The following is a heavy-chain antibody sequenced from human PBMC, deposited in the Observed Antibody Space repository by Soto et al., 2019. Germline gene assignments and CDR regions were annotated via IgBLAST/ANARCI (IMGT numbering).Heavy chain of an antibody. CDR3: ARVRGNPMLGWFDP. D-gene: IGHD1-26*01. J-gene: IGHJ5*02. Sequence: QVQLQESGPGLVKPSQTLSLTCTVSGGAISSGGDYWSWIRQRPVMVLEWSGYIYHSGTTYYNPSLTRRVILPVDKSKNQFSLKLTSVTAADTAVYYCARVRGNPMLGWFDPWGQGTLVTVSS. CDR1: GGAISSGGDY. V-gene: IGHV4-31*03. CDR2: IYHSGTT.